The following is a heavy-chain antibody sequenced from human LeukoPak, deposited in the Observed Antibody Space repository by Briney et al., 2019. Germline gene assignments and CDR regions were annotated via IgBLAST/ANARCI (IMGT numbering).Heavy chain of an antibody. D-gene: IGHD2-15*01. J-gene: IGHJ1*01. Sequence: ASVKVSCKASGYTFTGYYMHWVRQAPGQGLEWMGWINPNSGGTNYAQKFQGRVTMTRDTSIRTAYMELSRLRSDDTAVYYCARARYCSGGSCRTAEYFQHWGQGTLVTVSS. CDR1: GYTFTGYY. CDR3: ARARYCSGGSCRTAEYFQH. CDR2: INPNSGGT. V-gene: IGHV1-2*02.